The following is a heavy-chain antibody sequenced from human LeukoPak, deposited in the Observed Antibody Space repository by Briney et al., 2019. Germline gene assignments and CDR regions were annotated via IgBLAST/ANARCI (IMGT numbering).Heavy chain of an antibody. Sequence: GGSLRLSCAASGFTFSSYSMNWVRQAPGKGLEWVSSISSSSSYIYYADSVKGRFTISRDNAKNSLHLKMNSLRAEDTAVYYCARGGTWLELYDWGQGTLVTVSS. CDR1: GFTFSSYS. D-gene: IGHD1-7*01. CDR2: ISSSSSYI. CDR3: ARGGTWLELYD. V-gene: IGHV3-21*01. J-gene: IGHJ4*02.